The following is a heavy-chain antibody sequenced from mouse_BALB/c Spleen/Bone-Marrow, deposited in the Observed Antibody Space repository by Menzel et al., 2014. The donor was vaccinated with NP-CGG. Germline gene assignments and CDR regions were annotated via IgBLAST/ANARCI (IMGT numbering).Heavy chain of an antibody. Sequence: VQLQQSGPELVKPGASVKMSCKASGYTFTSYIMHWVKQKPGQGLEWIGYINPYNDGTKYNEKFKVKTTLTSDKSSSTAYMELSSLTSEDSAVYYCARRWLPYAMDYWGQGTSVTVSS. J-gene: IGHJ4*01. D-gene: IGHD2-3*01. CDR2: INPYNDGT. CDR3: ARRWLPYAMDY. CDR1: GYTFTSYI. V-gene: IGHV1-14*01.